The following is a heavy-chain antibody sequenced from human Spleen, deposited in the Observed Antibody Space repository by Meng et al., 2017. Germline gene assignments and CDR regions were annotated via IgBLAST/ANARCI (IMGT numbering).Heavy chain of an antibody. D-gene: IGHD3-22*01. CDR2: ISSSGSTI. Sequence: QVQLLDAGVGLVNPGGSLRLSCAASGLTFSEYYMSWIRQAPGKGLEWVSYISSSGSTISYADSVKGRFTISRDNAKNSLYLQMNSLRAEDTAVYYCARAGYYYDGSGYYCLGSWGQGTLVTVSS. CDR3: ARAGYYYDGSGYYCLGS. J-gene: IGHJ5*02. CDR1: GLTFSEYY. V-gene: IGHV3-11*01.